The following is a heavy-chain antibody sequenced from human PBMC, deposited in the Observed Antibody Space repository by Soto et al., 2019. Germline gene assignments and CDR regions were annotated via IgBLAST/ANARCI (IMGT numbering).Heavy chain of an antibody. Sequence: PGGSLRLSCAASGFTFSSYAMHWVLQAPCKGLEWVAVISYDGSNKYYADSVKGRFTISRDNSKNTLYLQMNSLRAEDTAVYYCAREYSSSTRYGMDVWGQGTTVTVSS. CDR3: AREYSSSTRYGMDV. CDR2: ISYDGSNK. D-gene: IGHD6-6*01. J-gene: IGHJ6*02. V-gene: IGHV3-30-3*01. CDR1: GFTFSSYA.